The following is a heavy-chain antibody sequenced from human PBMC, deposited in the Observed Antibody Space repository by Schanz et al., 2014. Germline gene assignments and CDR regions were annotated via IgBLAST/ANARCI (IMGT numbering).Heavy chain of an antibody. CDR2: MNESHSTI. V-gene: IGHV3-23*01. J-gene: IGHJ5*02. D-gene: IGHD3-10*01. CDR1: GFTFGDYA. Sequence: EVQLLESGGGLIQPGGSLRLSCAASGFTFGDYAMTWVRQARGKGLEWVSAMNESHSTIYYADSVRGRFTISRDNAKNTLYLQMNSLRAEDTAVYYCARPALWFGDNCFDPWGQGTLVTVSS. CDR3: ARPALWFGDNCFDP.